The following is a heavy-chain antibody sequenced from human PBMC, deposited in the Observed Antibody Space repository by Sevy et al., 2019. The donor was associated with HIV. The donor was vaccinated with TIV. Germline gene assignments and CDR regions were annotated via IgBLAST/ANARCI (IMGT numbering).Heavy chain of an antibody. Sequence: GGSLRLSCAASGFTFDNYAMTWVRQTPGKGLEWVSTLDNSGDNTYNADSVKGWFTISRDNSKNTLYLQMDSLRAEDTAIYYCAKAGGGWNYFDYSGQGTLVTASS. CDR1: GFTFDNYA. D-gene: IGHD6-19*01. J-gene: IGHJ4*02. CDR2: LDNSGDNT. CDR3: AKAGGGWNYFDY. V-gene: IGHV3-23*01.